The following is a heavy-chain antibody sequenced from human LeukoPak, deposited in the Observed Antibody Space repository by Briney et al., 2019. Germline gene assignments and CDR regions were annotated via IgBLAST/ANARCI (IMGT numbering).Heavy chain of an antibody. D-gene: IGHD2-15*01. CDR1: GGSIRTYY. J-gene: IGHJ4*02. V-gene: IGHV4-59*01. Sequence: SETLSLTCTVSGGSIRTYYWSWIRQPPGKGLEWSAYIHNSGTTNYNPSLKSRVTISLDTSKDHFSLRLSSVTAADTAVYYCARGPTPYYFDYWGQGTLVTVSS. CDR3: ARGPTPYYFDY. CDR2: IHNSGTT.